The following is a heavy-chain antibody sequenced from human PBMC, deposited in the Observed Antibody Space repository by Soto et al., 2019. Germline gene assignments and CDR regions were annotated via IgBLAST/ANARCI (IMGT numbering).Heavy chain of an antibody. CDR1: GFTFSSYA. J-gene: IGHJ6*02. D-gene: IGHD2-2*01. Sequence: GSLRLSCAASGFTFSSYATNWVRQAPGKGLEWVSTISGSGDKTYYADSVKGRFTISRDNSKNTLSLQMNSLRAEDTAVYYCAKSGQSSWANMDVWGQGTTVTVS. V-gene: IGHV3-23*01. CDR3: AKSGQSSWANMDV. CDR2: ISGSGDKT.